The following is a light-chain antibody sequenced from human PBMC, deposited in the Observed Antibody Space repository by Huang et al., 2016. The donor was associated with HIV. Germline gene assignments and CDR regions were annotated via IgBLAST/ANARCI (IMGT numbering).Light chain of an antibody. Sequence: EIVLTQSPATLSLSPGDRANLSCRASQSVENSLAWYQQKPCQPPRLLMYDAAIRATGIPARFSGSGSGTDFTLTISSLEPDDFAVYYCQQRSKWPPVYTFGQGTKLEIK. CDR3: QQRSKWPPVYT. CDR2: DAA. CDR1: QSVENS. J-gene: IGKJ2*01. V-gene: IGKV3-11*01.